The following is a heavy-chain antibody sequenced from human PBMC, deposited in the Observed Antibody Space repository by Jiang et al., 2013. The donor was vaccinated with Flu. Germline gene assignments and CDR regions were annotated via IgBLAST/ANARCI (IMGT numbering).Heavy chain of an antibody. J-gene: IGHJ4*02. CDR3: ARDDGSYYDSSGDRDFDY. D-gene: IGHD3-22*01. CDR2: ISAYNGNT. Sequence: TFTSYGISWVRQAPGQGLEWTGWISAYNGNTNYAQKLQGRVTMTTDTSTSTAYMELRSLRSDDTAVYYCARDDGSYYDSSGDRDFDYWGQGTLVTVSS. CDR1: TFTSYG. V-gene: IGHV1-18*01.